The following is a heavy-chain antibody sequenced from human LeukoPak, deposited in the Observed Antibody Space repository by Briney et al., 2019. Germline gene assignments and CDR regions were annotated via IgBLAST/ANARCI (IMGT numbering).Heavy chain of an antibody. D-gene: IGHD5-24*01. CDR2: ISYSGST. V-gene: IGHV4-30-4*01. J-gene: IGHJ4*02. CDR3: VRGGEGYYCVH. CDR1: GGSITSRNYY. Sequence: PSETLSLTCTVSGGSITSRNYYWNWIRQPPGKGLEWIGYISYSGSTHYSPSVRSRVNILRDTSKNQFSLKLTSVTAADTAVYYCVRGGEGYYCVHWGQGTLVTVSS.